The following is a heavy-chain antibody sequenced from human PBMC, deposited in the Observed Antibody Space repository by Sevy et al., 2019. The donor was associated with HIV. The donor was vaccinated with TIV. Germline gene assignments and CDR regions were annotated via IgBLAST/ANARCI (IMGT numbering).Heavy chain of an antibody. Sequence: ASVKVSCKASGYTFTNFGITWVRQAPGQGLEWMGCIGAYNGNTNYAQKFQGRVTMTTDTSTSTAYMELRSLRSDDTAVYYCARDLLAIAGYSSTWSGGYWGQGTLVTVSS. D-gene: IGHD6-13*01. V-gene: IGHV1-18*01. J-gene: IGHJ4*02. CDR1: GYTFTNFG. CDR3: ARDLLAIAGYSSTWSGGY. CDR2: IGAYNGNT.